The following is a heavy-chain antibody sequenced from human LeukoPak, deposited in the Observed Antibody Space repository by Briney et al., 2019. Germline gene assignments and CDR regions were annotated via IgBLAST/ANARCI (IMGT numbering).Heavy chain of an antibody. J-gene: IGHJ1*01. CDR1: GFTFSSFW. D-gene: IGHD6-13*01. CDR2: VKQDGSEK. CDR3: ARDSSGYSSSWHH. V-gene: IGHV3-7*01. Sequence: GGSLRLSCAASGFTFSSFWMSWVRQAPGKGLEWVANVKQDGSEKYYVDSVKGRFTISRDNAKNSLYLQMNSLRAEDTALYYCARDSSGYSSSWHHWGQGTLVTVSS.